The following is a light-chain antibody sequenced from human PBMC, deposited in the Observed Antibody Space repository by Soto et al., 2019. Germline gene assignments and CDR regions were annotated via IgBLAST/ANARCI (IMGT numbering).Light chain of an antibody. Sequence: ERVMTHSPATLPVYPGERSTLSCRVSQSVSIKLAWYKRNSGQAPRLLIYDTSTRATGIPARFSGSGSGTEFTLTISSLQSEDFAVYYCQPYNNWPQITFGQGTRLEIK. V-gene: IGKV3-15*01. CDR1: QSVSIK. CDR3: QPYNNWPQIT. CDR2: DTS. J-gene: IGKJ5*01.